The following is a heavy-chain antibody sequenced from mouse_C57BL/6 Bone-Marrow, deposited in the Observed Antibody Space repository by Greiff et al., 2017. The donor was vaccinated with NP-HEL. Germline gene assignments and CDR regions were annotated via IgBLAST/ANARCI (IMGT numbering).Heavy chain of an antibody. Sequence: VQLQQPGAELVRPGTSVKLSCKASGYTFTSYWMHWVKQRPGQGLEWIGVIDPSDSYTNSNQKFKGKATLTVDTSSSTAYMQLSSLTSEDSAVYYCAREYYGPWFAYWGQGTLGTVSA. J-gene: IGHJ3*01. V-gene: IGHV1-59*01. CDR1: GYTFTSYW. CDR2: IDPSDSYT. CDR3: AREYYGPWFAY. D-gene: IGHD1-1*01.